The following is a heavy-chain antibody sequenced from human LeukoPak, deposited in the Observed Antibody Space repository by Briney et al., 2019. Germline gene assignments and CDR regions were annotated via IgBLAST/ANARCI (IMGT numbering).Heavy chain of an antibody. D-gene: IGHD1-7*01. Sequence: ASVKVSCKASGYIFTTYFMHWLRQAPGQGPEWMGIINPRGGSTDYAQKFQGRITMTSDTSTRTVYMELKSLTSEDTAVYFCARVGTTGATADKWGQGTLVTVSS. CDR3: ARVGTTGATADK. CDR2: INPRGGST. V-gene: IGHV1-46*01. J-gene: IGHJ4*02. CDR1: GYIFTTYF.